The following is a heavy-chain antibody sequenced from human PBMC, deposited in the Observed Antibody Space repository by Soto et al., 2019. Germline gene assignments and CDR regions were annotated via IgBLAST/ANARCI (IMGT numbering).Heavy chain of an antibody. Sequence: ASVKVSCKASGYTFTSYAMHWARQAPGQRLEWMGWINAGNGNTKYSQKFQGRVTITRDTSASTAYMELSSLRSEDTAVYYCARTGNEYSSSTRGWFDPWGQGTLVTVSS. J-gene: IGHJ5*02. CDR2: INAGNGNT. CDR3: ARTGNEYSSSTRGWFDP. CDR1: GYTFTSYA. D-gene: IGHD6-6*01. V-gene: IGHV1-3*01.